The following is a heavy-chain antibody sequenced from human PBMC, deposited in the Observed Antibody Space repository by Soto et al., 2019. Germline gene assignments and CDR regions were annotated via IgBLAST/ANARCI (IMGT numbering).Heavy chain of an antibody. Sequence: GGSLRLSCAASGFDFSSNWMHWVRQAPGKGLVWVSRINPEETTTTYADPVKGRFAISRDNAKNSLYLQMNSLRDEDTAVYYCARGGGLYSYGPFFDYWGQGTLVTVSS. D-gene: IGHD5-18*01. CDR1: GFDFSSNW. CDR2: INPEETTT. V-gene: IGHV3-74*01. J-gene: IGHJ4*02. CDR3: ARGGGLYSYGPFFDY.